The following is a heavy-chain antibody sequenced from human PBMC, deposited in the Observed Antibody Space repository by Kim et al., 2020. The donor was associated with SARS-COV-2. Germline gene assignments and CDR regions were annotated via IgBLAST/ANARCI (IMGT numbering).Heavy chain of an antibody. Sequence: SETLSLTCAVYGGSFSGYYWSWIRQPPGKGLEWIGEINHSGSTNYNPSLKSRVTISVDTSKNQFSLKLSSVTAADTAVYYCARGFYLYSRTINWFDPWGQGTLVTVSS. CDR2: INHSGST. CDR3: ARGFYLYSRTINWFDP. D-gene: IGHD6-13*01. J-gene: IGHJ5*02. CDR1: GGSFSGYY. V-gene: IGHV4-34*01.